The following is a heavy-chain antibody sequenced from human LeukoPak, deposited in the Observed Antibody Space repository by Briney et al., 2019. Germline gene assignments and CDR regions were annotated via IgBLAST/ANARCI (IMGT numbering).Heavy chain of an antibody. Sequence: GGSLRLSCAASGFTFSSYSMNWVRQAPGKGPEWVSSISSSSSYIYYADSVKGRFTISRDNAKNSLYLQMNSLRAEDTAVYYCARGREGSGYLDYWGQGTLVTVSS. J-gene: IGHJ4*02. CDR1: GFTFSSYS. V-gene: IGHV3-21*01. D-gene: IGHD2-15*01. CDR3: ARGREGSGYLDY. CDR2: ISSSSSYI.